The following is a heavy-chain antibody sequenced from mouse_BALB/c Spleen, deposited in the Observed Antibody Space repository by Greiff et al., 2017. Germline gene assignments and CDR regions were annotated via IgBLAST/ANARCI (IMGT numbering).Heavy chain of an antibody. V-gene: IGHV2-6-7*01. CDR1: GFSLTGYG. CDR2: IWGDGST. CDR3: ARDRGWGNWYFDV. J-gene: IGHJ1*01. D-gene: IGHD2-3*01. Sequence: VKVVESGPGLVAPSQSLSITCTVSGFSLTGYGVNWVRQPPGKGLEWLGMIWGDGSTDYNSALKSRLSISKDNSKSQVFLKMNSLQTDDTARYHCARDRGWGNWYFDVWGAGTTVTVSS.